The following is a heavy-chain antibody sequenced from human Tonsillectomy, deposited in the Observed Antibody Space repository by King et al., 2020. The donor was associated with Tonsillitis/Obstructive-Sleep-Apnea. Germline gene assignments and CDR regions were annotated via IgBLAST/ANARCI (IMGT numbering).Heavy chain of an antibody. V-gene: IGHV1-3*04. CDR2: INSGNGDT. CDR3: ARGIQLTY. Sequence: VQSGAEVKKPGASVKVSCKASGYTFTSYPMHLVRQAPGQSLEWMGGINSGNGDTKYSQKFQGRVTITRDTSASTAYMELSSLRSEDTAVYYCARGIQLTYWGQGTLVTVSS. CDR1: GYTFTSYP. D-gene: IGHD5-18*01. J-gene: IGHJ4*02.